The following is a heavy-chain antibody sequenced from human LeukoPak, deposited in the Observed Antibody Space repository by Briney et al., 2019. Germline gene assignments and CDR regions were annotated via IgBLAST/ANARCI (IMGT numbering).Heavy chain of an antibody. CDR2: LYHSGST. J-gene: IGHJ4*02. D-gene: IGHD6-6*01. V-gene: IGHV4-38-2*02. Sequence: SETLSLTCSVSGYSISSGYYWGWIRQAPGKGLEWIGNLYHSGSTYYNPSLKSRVSISVDTSKNQFSLKLSSVTAADTAVYYCARVPRGSIPARPYYFDYWGQGTLVTVSS. CDR1: GYSISSGYY. CDR3: ARVPRGSIPARPYYFDY.